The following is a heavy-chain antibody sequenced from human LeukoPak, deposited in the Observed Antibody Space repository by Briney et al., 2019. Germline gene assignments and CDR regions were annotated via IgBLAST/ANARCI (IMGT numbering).Heavy chain of an antibody. CDR1: GFPFSDYA. J-gene: IGHJ4*02. V-gene: IGHV3-23*01. CDR2: ISGGGDSA. D-gene: IGHD2-2*01. CDR3: AKLGCTGTICYANY. Sequence: GGSLRLSCAASGFPFSDYAMTWVRQTPGRGLEWVSVISGGGDSADYADSMKGRFTISRDNSKNTLYLQMYSLRAEDTALYYCAKLGCTGTICYANYWGQGTLVTVSS.